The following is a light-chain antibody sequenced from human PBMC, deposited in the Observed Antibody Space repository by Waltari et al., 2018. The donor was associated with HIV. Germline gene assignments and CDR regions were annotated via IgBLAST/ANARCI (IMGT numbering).Light chain of an antibody. Sequence: VMTPPPATLSVSPGQRATLSCGTSQSVRNRLAWYQQRPGQSPRLLIYDASTRATGVPDRFSASESGTEFTLTTTSLQSEDFALYYCQAFGGTFGPGTRV. V-gene: IGKV3-15*01. J-gene: IGKJ3*01. CDR1: QSVRNR. CDR2: DAS. CDR3: QAFGGT.